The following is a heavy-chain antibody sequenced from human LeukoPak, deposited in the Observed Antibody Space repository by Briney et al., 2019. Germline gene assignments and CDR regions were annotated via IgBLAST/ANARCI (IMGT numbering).Heavy chain of an antibody. D-gene: IGHD3-9*01. CDR1: GFTFSSFE. J-gene: IGHJ5*02. CDR2: ISSRGDTT. Sequence: GGSLRLSCAASGFTFSSFEMNWARQAPGEGLQWVSYISSRGDTTHYADSVKGRFTISRDNAKNSLYLQMNSLRAEDTAVYYCARASRAYDWLTNNWFDPWGQGTLVTVSS. CDR3: ARASRAYDWLTNNWFDP. V-gene: IGHV3-48*03.